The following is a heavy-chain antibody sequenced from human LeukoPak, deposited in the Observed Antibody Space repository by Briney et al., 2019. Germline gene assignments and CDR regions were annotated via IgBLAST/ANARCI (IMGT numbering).Heavy chain of an antibody. Sequence: GGSLRLSCAASGFTFSSYGMHGVRQAPGKGLEWVAVISYDGSNKYYADSVKGRITISRDNSKNTLYLQMNSLRAEDTALYYCARAPITSPFYFDYWGQGTLVTVSS. CDR3: ARAPITSPFYFDY. D-gene: IGHD2-2*01. J-gene: IGHJ4*02. CDR2: ISYDGSNK. CDR1: GFTFSSYG. V-gene: IGHV3-30*03.